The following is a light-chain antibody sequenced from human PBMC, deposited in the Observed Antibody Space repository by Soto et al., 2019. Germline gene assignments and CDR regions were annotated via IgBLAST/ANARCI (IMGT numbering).Light chain of an antibody. J-gene: IGLJ2*01. CDR2: SND. CDR3: ATWDDSLNVV. Sequence: QSVLTQSPSASGTPGQRVSISCSGSTSNIGTNTVSWYQHVPGTAPKLLIYSNDQRPSAVPGRFSGSKSGMSASLAISGLLSEDEADYYCATWDDSLNVVFGGGTKVTVL. V-gene: IGLV1-44*01. CDR1: TSNIGTNT.